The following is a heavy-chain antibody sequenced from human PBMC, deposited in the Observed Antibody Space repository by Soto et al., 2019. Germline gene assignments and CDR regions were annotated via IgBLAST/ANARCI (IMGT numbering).Heavy chain of an antibody. CDR1: GGSISSGGYY. CDR2: IYYSGST. V-gene: IGHV4-31*03. D-gene: IGHD6-19*01. Sequence: PSETPSLTCTVSGGSISSGGYYWSWIRQHPGKGLEWIGYIYYSGSTYYNPSLKSRVTISVDTTKNQFSLKLSSVTAADTAVYYCARGGGTSSGWYYYFDYWGQGTLVTVSS. J-gene: IGHJ4*02. CDR3: ARGGGTSSGWYYYFDY.